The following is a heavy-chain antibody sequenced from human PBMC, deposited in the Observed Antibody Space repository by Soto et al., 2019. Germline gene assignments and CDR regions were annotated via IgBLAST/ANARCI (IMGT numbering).Heavy chain of an antibody. CDR3: ARGGSSGWYGDC. D-gene: IGHD6-19*01. V-gene: IGHV1-2*02. J-gene: IGHJ4*02. Sequence: QVQLVQSGAEVKKPGASVKVSCKASGYTFTGYYMHWVRQAPGQGLEWMGWINPNSGDTNYAQKFQGRVTMTRDRSISTGYMELSRLRSDDTAVDYCARGGSSGWYGDCWGQGILVTVSS. CDR2: INPNSGDT. CDR1: GYTFTGYY.